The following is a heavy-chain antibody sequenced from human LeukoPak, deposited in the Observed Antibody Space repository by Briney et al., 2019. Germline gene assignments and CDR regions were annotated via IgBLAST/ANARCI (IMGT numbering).Heavy chain of an antibody. CDR3: VKDTIFTVDPFDY. CDR1: GMPFERHG. J-gene: IGHJ4*02. V-gene: IGHV3-30*02. D-gene: IGHD3-3*01. CDR2: IKHDGSRT. Sequence: GKSLTLSCVVSGMPFERHGMHWVRQPPGKGLEWLAFIKHDGSRTDYEDSVKGRFTVSRDNSKNTLYLEMNSLRAEDTALYYCVKDTIFTVDPFDYWGQGTLVTVSS.